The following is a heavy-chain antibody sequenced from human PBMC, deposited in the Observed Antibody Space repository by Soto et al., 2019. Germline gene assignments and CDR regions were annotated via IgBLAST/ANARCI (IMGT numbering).Heavy chain of an antibody. V-gene: IGHV4-39*01. D-gene: IGHD5-18*01. CDR3: ARHSDTELVSTELAFES. J-gene: IGHJ4*02. CDR1: GASISTRHYF. CDR2: ISYSGTT. Sequence: SETLSLTCSVSGASISTRHYFWGWIRQPPGKGLEWIGSISYSGTTYYNPSLQSRVTISADMSKDHFSLRLTSVTAADTAVYYCARHSDTELVSTELAFESWGQGTLVTVSS.